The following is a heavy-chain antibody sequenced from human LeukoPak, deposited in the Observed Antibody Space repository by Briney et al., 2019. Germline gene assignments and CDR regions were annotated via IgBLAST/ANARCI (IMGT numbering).Heavy chain of an antibody. CDR1: GYSFTSYW. CDR3: ARHWNYCDSSGYAFDY. J-gene: IGHJ4*02. Sequence: GESLKISCKGSGYSFTSYWIGWVRQMPGKGLEWMGIIYPGDSDTRYSPSFQGQVTFSADKSISTAYLQWSSLKASDTAMYYCARHWNYCDSSGYAFDYWGQGTLVTVSS. CDR2: IYPGDSDT. V-gene: IGHV5-51*01. D-gene: IGHD3-22*01.